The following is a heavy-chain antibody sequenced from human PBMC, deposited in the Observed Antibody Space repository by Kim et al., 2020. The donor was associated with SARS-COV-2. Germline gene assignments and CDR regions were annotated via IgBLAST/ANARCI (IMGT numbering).Heavy chain of an antibody. D-gene: IGHD3-10*01. CDR2: IYYTGST. V-gene: IGHV4-61*01. CDR3: AKSNQSGSYYFDP. Sequence: SETLSLTCTVSGGSVNSDKYYWSWIRQPPGKGLEWIVYIYYTGSTDYNPSLKSRVTISLDTSKNRFSLNLGSVTAADTAVYYCAKSNQSGSYYFDPWGQGTLVTVSS. J-gene: IGHJ5*02. CDR1: GGSVNSDKYY.